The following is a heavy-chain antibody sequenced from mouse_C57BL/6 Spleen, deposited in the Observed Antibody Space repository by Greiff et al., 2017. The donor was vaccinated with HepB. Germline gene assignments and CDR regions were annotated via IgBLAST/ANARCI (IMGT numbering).Heavy chain of an antibody. D-gene: IGHD1-1*01. CDR1: GYTFTSYW. V-gene: IGHV1-53*01. CDR2: INPSNGGT. Sequence: QVQLQQPGTELVKPGASVKLSCKASGYTFTSYWMHWVKQRPGQGLEWIGNINPSNGGTNYNEKFKSKATLTVDKSSSTAYMQLGSLTSEDSAVYYCARSGSGLRDFDVWGTGTTVTVSS. J-gene: IGHJ1*03. CDR3: ARSGSGLRDFDV.